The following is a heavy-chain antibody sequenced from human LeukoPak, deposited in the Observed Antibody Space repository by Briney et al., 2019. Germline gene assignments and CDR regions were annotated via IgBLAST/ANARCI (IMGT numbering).Heavy chain of an antibody. J-gene: IGHJ3*02. CDR3: AKDRDRYSYGYDAFDI. V-gene: IGHV3-9*03. CDR2: ISWNSGSI. CDR1: GFTFDDYA. Sequence: PGGSLRRYCAASGFTFDDYAMHWVRQAPGKSLEWVSGISWNSGSIGYADSVKGRFTISRDSAKNSLYLQMDSLRAEDMALYYCAKDRDRYSYGYDAFDIWGQGTMVTVSS. D-gene: IGHD5-18*01.